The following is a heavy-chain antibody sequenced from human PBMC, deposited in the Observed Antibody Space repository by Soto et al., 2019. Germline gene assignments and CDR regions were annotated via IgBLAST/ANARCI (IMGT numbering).Heavy chain of an antibody. D-gene: IGHD4-17*01. CDR1: GYTFTGYY. CDR3: ARDYSPPYGDYNWFDP. V-gene: IGHV1-2*02. J-gene: IGHJ5*02. Sequence: QVQLVQSGAEVKKPGASVKVSCKASGYTFTGYYMHWVRQAPGQGLEWMGWINPNSGGTNYAQKFQGRVTMTRDTSISTAYMELSRLRSDDTAVYYCARDYSPPYGDYNWFDPWGQGTLVTVSS. CDR2: INPNSGGT.